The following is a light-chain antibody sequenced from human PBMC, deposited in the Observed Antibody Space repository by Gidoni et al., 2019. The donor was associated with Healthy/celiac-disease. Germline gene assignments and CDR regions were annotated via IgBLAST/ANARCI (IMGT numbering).Light chain of an antibody. V-gene: IGKV3-15*01. Sequence: EIVMTQSPATLSVSPGERATLSCRASQSVSSNLAWYKKKPCQAPRLLIYGASTRATGIPARFSGSGSGTEFTLTISSLKSEDFAVYYCQQYNNWPPWTFGQGTKVEIK. J-gene: IGKJ1*01. CDR2: GAS. CDR1: QSVSSN. CDR3: QQYNNWPPWT.